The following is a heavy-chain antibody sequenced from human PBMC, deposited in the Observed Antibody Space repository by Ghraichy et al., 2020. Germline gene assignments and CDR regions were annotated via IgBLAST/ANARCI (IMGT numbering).Heavy chain of an antibody. V-gene: IGHV3-48*02. J-gene: IGHJ4*02. Sequence: GGSLRLSCAASGFTFSSYSMNWVRQAPGKGLEWVSYISSSSSTIYYADSVKGRFTISRDNAKNSLYLQMNSLRDEDTAVYYCARDGSPYSSGAYFDYWGQGTLVTVSS. CDR2: ISSSSSTI. CDR1: GFTFSSYS. CDR3: ARDGSPYSSGAYFDY. D-gene: IGHD6-19*01.